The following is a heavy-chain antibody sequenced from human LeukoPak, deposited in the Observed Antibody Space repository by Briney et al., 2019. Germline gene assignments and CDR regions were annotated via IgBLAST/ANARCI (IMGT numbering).Heavy chain of an antibody. J-gene: IGHJ4*02. V-gene: IGHV3-23*01. Sequence: GGSLRLSCAASGFTFSSYAMSWVRQAPGKGLEWVSAISGSGGSTYYADSVKGRFTISRGNSKNTLYLQMNSLRAEDTAVYYCAKIYYDSSGYYYFDYWGQGTLVTVSS. CDR2: ISGSGGST. CDR3: AKIYYDSSGYYYFDY. CDR1: GFTFSSYA. D-gene: IGHD3-22*01.